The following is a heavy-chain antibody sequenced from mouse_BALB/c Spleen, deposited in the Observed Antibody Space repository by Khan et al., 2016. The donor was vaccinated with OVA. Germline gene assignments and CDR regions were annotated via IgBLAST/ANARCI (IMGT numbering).Heavy chain of an antibody. Sequence: QIQLVQSGPELKKPGETVKISCKASGYTFTSFGMNWVKQAPGKGLEWMGWINTYTGEPTYADDFKGRFAFSLETSASTAYLQINNRKNEDTTKYFCERPPYYSYTMAYWGQGTTVTVSS. CDR2: INTYTGEP. D-gene: IGHD2-10*01. V-gene: IGHV9-3-1*01. CDR3: ERPPYYSYTMAY. CDR1: GYTFTSFG. J-gene: IGHJ4*01.